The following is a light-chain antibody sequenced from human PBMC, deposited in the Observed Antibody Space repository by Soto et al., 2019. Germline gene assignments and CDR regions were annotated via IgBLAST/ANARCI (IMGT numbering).Light chain of an antibody. CDR1: DDINSR. Sequence: DIQMTQSPSSVSASVGDRFTISCRASDDINSRLAWYQQKPGNAPKLLIYAAFILQSGVPSRFSGYGSGTDFTLSISSLQPEDFATYYCQQADSFPITFGQGTRLEIK. J-gene: IGKJ5*01. CDR3: QQADSFPIT. CDR2: AAF. V-gene: IGKV1-12*01.